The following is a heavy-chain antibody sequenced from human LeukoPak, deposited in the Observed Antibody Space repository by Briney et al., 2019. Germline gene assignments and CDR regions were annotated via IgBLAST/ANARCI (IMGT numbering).Heavy chain of an antibody. D-gene: IGHD2-8*02. V-gene: IGHV4-4*02. CDR2: ISHGGIT. Sequence: SETLSLTCAVSGDSISSRNWWNWVRQSPGKGLDWVGEISHGGITKYNPSLENRVTISKDNSRNEFSLKLNSVTAADTAVYFCARSAGWWSLDYWGQGALVTVSA. J-gene: IGHJ4*02. CDR3: ARSAGWWSLDY. CDR1: GDSISSRNW.